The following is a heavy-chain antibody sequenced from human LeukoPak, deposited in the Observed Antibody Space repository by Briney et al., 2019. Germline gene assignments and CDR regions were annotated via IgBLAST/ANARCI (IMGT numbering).Heavy chain of an antibody. Sequence: PSETLSLTCTVSGGSISSSSYYWGWIRQPPGKGLEWIGSIYYSGSTYYNPSLKSRVTISVDTSKNQFSLKLSSVTAAGTAVYYRARRGSYYYGSGFLNWFDPWGQGTLVTVSS. CDR1: GGSISSSSYY. V-gene: IGHV4-39*01. J-gene: IGHJ5*02. CDR2: IYYSGST. D-gene: IGHD3-10*01. CDR3: ARRGSYYYGSGFLNWFDP.